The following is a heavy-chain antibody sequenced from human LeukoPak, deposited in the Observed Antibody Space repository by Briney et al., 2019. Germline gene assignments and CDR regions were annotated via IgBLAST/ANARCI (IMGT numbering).Heavy chain of an antibody. CDR2: IYYSGST. Sequence: QSSETLSLTCTVSGGSISSYYWSWIRQPPGKGLEWIGYIYYSGSTNYNPSLKSRATISVDTSKNQFSLKLSSVTAADTAVYYCARDSVDTAMDPYYYGMDVWGQGTTVTVSS. CDR1: GGSISSYY. D-gene: IGHD5-18*01. V-gene: IGHV4-59*01. J-gene: IGHJ6*02. CDR3: ARDSVDTAMDPYYYGMDV.